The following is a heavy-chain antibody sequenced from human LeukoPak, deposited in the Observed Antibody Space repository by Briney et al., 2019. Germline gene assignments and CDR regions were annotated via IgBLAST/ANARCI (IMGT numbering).Heavy chain of an antibody. Sequence: PGGSLRLSCAASGFSFRGYGMHWVRQPPGKGLDWVECIEYDGKNKYNGDTVKGRFTNSRDNSRSTLYLQMNSLRGEDTAVYYCAKDRGTWYYMDVWGKGTTVTVSS. V-gene: IGHV3-30*02. CDR3: AKDRGTWYYMDV. CDR2: IEYDGKNK. J-gene: IGHJ6*03. D-gene: IGHD3-10*01. CDR1: GFSFRGYG.